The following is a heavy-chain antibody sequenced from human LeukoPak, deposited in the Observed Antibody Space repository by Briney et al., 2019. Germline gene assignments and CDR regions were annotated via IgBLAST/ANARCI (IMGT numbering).Heavy chain of an antibody. V-gene: IGHV3-7*01. CDR1: GFIYCGYW. CDR2: IKQEGSEQ. CDR3: ARDGFVGAADY. Sequence: GGALRLSCAAWGFIYCGYWMNWVRQAPGKGLEWVANIKQEGSEQHYVDSVRGRFTISRDNAKNSLYLQMNSLRVEDTAVYYCARDGFVGAADYWGQGTLVTVSS. D-gene: IGHD6-13*01. J-gene: IGHJ4*02.